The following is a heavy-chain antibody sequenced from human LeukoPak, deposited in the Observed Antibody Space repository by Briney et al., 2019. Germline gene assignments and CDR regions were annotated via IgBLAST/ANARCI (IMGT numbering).Heavy chain of an antibody. V-gene: IGHV1-3*03. Sequence: ASVKVSCKASGYTFSNHDIHWVRQAPGQRLEWMGWINAGNGDTKYSQEFQGRVTITRDTSATTAYMELSSLRSEDMAVYYCTLYNWGQGTLVTVSS. CDR2: INAGNGDT. CDR1: GYTFSNHD. J-gene: IGHJ4*02. D-gene: IGHD1-14*01. CDR3: TLYN.